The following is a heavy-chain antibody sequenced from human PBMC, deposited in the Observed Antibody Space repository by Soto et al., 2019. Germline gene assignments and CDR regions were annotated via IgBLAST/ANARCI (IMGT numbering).Heavy chain of an antibody. J-gene: IGHJ6*03. V-gene: IGHV5-51*01. CDR1: VYSFTSYW. CDR3: ATNTEVPAENYMAV. CDR2: IYPGDSDT. D-gene: IGHD2-2*01. Sequence: PGESLKISCKGSVYSFTSYWIGWVRQMPGKGLEWMGTIYPGDSDTRYSPSFQGQVTISADKSISTAYLQWSSPKASDTVMYYWATNTEVPAENYMAVSGKGTTVTVSS.